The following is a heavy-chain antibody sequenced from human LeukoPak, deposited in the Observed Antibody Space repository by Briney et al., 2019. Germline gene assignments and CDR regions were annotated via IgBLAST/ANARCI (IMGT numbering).Heavy chain of an antibody. CDR1: GGSFSGYY. J-gene: IGHJ4*02. CDR3: ASWQWPGTWQPQY. Sequence: SETLSLTCAVYGGSFSGYYWSWIRRPPGKGLEWIGEINHSGSTNYNPSLKSRVTISVDTSKNQFSLKLSSVTAADTAVYYCASWQWPGTWQPQYWGQGTLVTVSS. CDR2: INHSGST. V-gene: IGHV4-34*01. D-gene: IGHD6-19*01.